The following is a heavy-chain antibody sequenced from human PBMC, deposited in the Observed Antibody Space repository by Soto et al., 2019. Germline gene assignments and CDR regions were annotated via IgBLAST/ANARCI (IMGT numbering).Heavy chain of an antibody. V-gene: IGHV4-61*01. J-gene: IGHJ1*01. CDR2: VYYSVST. D-gene: IGHD2-2*01. Sequence: PSETLSLTCTVSGGSVSSGNYYWSWVRQPPGKGLEWIAYVYYSVSTNYNPSLKSRVTISVDTSKNQFSLKLSSVTAADTAVYYCARGNQDFQHWGQGXLVTV. CDR3: ARGNQDFQH. CDR1: GGSVSSGNYY.